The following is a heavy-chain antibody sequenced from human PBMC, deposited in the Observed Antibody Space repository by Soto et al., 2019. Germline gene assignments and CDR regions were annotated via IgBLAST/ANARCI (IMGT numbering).Heavy chain of an antibody. Sequence: VASLKISCDAVGYTFGIACIGLVLQMPAKGLEWIGIIKPRTPDIIYSPSVLCHVTISADECLSTAYLQWYSLNASDTGMYYCARQISHFCDFWGQGTMVTV. V-gene: IGHV5-51*01. D-gene: IGHD3-3*01. CDR1: GYTFGIAC. CDR3: ARQISHFCDF. CDR2: IKPRTPDI. J-gene: IGHJ4*03.